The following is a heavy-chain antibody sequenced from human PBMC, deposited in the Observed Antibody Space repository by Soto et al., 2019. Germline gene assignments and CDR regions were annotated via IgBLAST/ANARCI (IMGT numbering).Heavy chain of an antibody. J-gene: IGHJ4*02. D-gene: IGHD6-13*01. CDR1: GGSISSGGGGYS. CDR2: IFPSGST. V-gene: IGHV4-30-2*01. CDR3: ARRRKGQPTHFDY. Sequence: SETLSLTCAVSGGSISSGGGGYSWSWIRQPPGKGLEWIGYIFPSGSTFYNPSLKSRATISLGRSRNEFSLNLRSVTAADTAVYYCARRRKGQPTHFDYWGQGTLVTVSS.